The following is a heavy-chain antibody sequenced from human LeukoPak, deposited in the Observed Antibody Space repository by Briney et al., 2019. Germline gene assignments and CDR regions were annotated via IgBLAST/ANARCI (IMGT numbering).Heavy chain of an antibody. CDR1: SGSISSYY. CDR2: ISNSGST. V-gene: IGHV4-59*01. J-gene: IGHJ5*02. CDR3: ARDQERDESSSQYNWFDP. D-gene: IGHD6-6*01. Sequence: KPSETLSLTCTVSSGSISSYYWSWIRQPPGKGLEWIGYISNSGSTNYNPSLKSRVTMSVDTSKNQFSLKLSSVTAADTAVYYCARDQERDESSSQYNWFDPWGQGTLVTVSS.